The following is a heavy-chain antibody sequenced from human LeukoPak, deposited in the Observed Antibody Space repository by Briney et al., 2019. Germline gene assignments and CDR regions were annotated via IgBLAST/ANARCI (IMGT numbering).Heavy chain of an antibody. V-gene: IGHV4-31*03. CDR1: GGSISSGGYY. CDR2: IYYSGST. Sequence: SSETLSLTCTVSGGSISSGGYYWSWIRQHPGKGLEWIGYIYYSGSTYYNPSLKSRVTISVDTSKNQFSLKLSSVTAADTAVYYCARDDGSGVFDYWGQGTLVTVSS. CDR3: ARDDGSGVFDY. D-gene: IGHD3-22*01. J-gene: IGHJ4*02.